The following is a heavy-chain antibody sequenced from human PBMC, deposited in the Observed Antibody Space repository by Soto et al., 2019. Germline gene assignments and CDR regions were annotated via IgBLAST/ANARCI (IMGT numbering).Heavy chain of an antibody. J-gene: IGHJ4*01. Sequence: GASVKVSWKASGDTFGFYTINWVRQAPGLGLEWMGRVNPILSMSNYAQKFQGRVTMTADKSTSTAYMELRSLRSEDTAFYYCATSYGSGYRAFDYWG. CDR3: ATSYGSGYRAFDY. V-gene: IGHV1-69*02. D-gene: IGHD3-10*01. CDR2: VNPILSMS. CDR1: GDTFGFYT.